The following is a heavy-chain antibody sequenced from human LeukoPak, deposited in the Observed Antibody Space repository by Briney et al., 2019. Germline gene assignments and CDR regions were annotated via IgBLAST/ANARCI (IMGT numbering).Heavy chain of an antibody. CDR2: INPSSGGT. CDR1: GYTFTGYY. Sequence: ASVKVSCKASGYTFTGYYMHWVRQAPGQGLEWMGWINPSSGGTNYAQKFQGRVTMTRDTSISTAYMELSRLRSDDTAVYYCARGRYDNFDYWGQGTLVTVSS. CDR3: ARGRYDNFDY. J-gene: IGHJ4*02. V-gene: IGHV1-2*02. D-gene: IGHD5-12*01.